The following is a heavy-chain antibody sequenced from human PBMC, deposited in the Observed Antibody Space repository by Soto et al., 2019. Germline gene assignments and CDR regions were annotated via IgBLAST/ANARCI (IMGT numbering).Heavy chain of an antibody. CDR2: ITSSGSTI. CDR1: GFTFSSSE. CDR3: ASSTVMGN. Sequence: GGSLRLSCAASGFTFSSSEMNWVRQAPGKGLEWISYITSSGSTIYYADSVKGRFTISRDNAKNSLYLQMNSLRAEDMAVYYCASSTVMGNWGQEPWSPSPQ. J-gene: IGHJ4*01. V-gene: IGHV3-48*03. D-gene: IGHD5-18*01.